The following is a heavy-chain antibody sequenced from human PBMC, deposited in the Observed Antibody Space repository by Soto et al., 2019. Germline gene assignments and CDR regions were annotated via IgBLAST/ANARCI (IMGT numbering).Heavy chain of an antibody. J-gene: IGHJ4*02. Sequence: QVQLVESGGGVVQPGRSLRLSCAASGFTFSSYGMHWVRQAPGKGLEWVAVIWYDGSNKYYADSLKGRLTISRANSKNTLYLHMNCLRAEDTAVYYCAFHDHDDYWGQGTLVTVSS. CDR3: AFHDHDDY. CDR2: IWYDGSNK. D-gene: IGHD1-1*01. V-gene: IGHV3-33*01. CDR1: GFTFSSYG.